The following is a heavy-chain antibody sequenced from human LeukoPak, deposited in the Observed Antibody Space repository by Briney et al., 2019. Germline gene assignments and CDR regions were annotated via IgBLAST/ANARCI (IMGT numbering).Heavy chain of an antibody. CDR2: ISYDGSNK. V-gene: IGHV3-30*18. J-gene: IGHJ6*04. CDR3: AKEIFSPRHGMDV. Sequence: RSLRLSCAASGFTFSSYGMHWVRQAPGKGLEWVAVISYDGSNKYYADSVKGRFTISRDNSKNTLYLQMNSLRAEDTAVYYCAKEIFSPRHGMDVWGKGTTVTVSS. D-gene: IGHD2-15*01. CDR1: GFTFSSYG.